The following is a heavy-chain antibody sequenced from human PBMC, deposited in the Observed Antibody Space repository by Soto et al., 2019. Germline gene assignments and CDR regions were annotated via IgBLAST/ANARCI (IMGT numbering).Heavy chain of an antibody. Sequence: PSETLSLTCTVSGDSINSSPYYWGWIRQPPGKGLEWIGNIYSSGTTYYNSSLETRVAISLDTSKNQFSLKLSSVTAADTAVYYCARGYATQGDHAYFDYWGQGTLVTVSS. J-gene: IGHJ4*02. CDR1: GDSINSSPYY. D-gene: IGHD3-16*01. CDR2: IYSSGTT. CDR3: ARGYATQGDHAYFDY. V-gene: IGHV4-39*07.